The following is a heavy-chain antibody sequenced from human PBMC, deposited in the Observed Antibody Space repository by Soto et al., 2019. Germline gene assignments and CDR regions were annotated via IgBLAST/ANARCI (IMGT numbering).Heavy chain of an antibody. D-gene: IGHD2-2*01. CDR1: GGSISSYY. CDR3: ARAKLPDCSSTSCYLDYFDY. V-gene: IGHV4-59*01. Sequence: QSLTCTVSGGSISSYYWSWIRQPPGKGLEWIGYIYYSGSTNYNPSLKSRVTISVDTSKNQFSLKLSSVTAADTAVYYCARAKLPDCSSTSCYLDYFDYWGQGTLVTVSS. J-gene: IGHJ4*02. CDR2: IYYSGST.